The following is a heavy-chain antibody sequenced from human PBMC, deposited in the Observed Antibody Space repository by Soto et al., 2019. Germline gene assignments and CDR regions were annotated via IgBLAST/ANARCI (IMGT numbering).Heavy chain of an antibody. CDR2: ISGSGGST. CDR1: GFTFSSYA. V-gene: IGHV3-23*01. CDR3: AKDQYYDFWSGYYTGPSTNGY. J-gene: IGHJ4*02. D-gene: IGHD3-3*01. Sequence: GGSLRLCCAASGFTFSSYAMSWVRQAPGKGLEWVSAISGSGGSTYYADSVKGRFTISRDNSKNTLYLQMNSLRAEDTAVYYCAKDQYYDFWSGYYTGPSTNGYWGQGTLVTVSS.